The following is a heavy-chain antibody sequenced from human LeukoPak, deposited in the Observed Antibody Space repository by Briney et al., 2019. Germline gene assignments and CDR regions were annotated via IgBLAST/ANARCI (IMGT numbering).Heavy chain of an antibody. J-gene: IGHJ5*02. Sequence: GRSLRLSCAASGFTFSSYGMHWVRQAPGKGLEWVAVISYDGSNKYYADSVKGRFTISRDNAKNSLYLQMNSLRAEDTAVYYCARGEGWFDPWGQGTLVTVSS. CDR1: GFTFSSYG. V-gene: IGHV3-30*03. CDR2: ISYDGSNK. CDR3: ARGEGWFDP.